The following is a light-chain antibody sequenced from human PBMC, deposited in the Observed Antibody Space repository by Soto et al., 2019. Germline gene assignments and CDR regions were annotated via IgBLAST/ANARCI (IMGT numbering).Light chain of an antibody. J-gene: IGLJ1*01. CDR3: SSYTGSSTLV. V-gene: IGLV2-14*01. CDR2: EVS. CDR1: SSDIGDYNY. Sequence: PASVSGSPGQSITISCSGSSSDIGDYNYVSWYQQHPGKAPKLMIYEVSDRPSGVSYRFSGSKSGNTASLTISGLQAEDEADYYCSSYTGSSTLVFGTGTKVTVL.